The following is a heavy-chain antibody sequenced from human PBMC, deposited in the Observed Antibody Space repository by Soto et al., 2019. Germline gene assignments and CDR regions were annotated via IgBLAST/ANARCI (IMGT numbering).Heavy chain of an antibody. CDR3: ANSDFWSGYSPFDY. Sequence: GGSLRLSCAASGFTFSSYAMSWVRQAPGKGLEWVSAISGSGGSTYYADSVKGRFTISRDNSKNTLYLQMNSLRAEDTAVYYCANSDFWSGYSPFDYWGQGTLVTVSS. J-gene: IGHJ4*02. CDR1: GFTFSSYA. V-gene: IGHV3-23*01. D-gene: IGHD3-3*01. CDR2: ISGSGGST.